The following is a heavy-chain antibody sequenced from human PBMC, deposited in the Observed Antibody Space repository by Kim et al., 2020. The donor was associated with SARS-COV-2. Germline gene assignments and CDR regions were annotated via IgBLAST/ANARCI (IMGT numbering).Heavy chain of an antibody. CDR3: AKAAGTLWYYYYYMDV. Sequence: GGSLRLSCAASGFTFSSYAMSWVRQAPGKGLEWVSAISGSGGSTYYADSVKGRFTISRDNSKNTLYLQMNSLRAEDTAVYYCAKAAGTLWYYYYYMDVWGKGTTVTVSS. J-gene: IGHJ6*03. D-gene: IGHD6-13*01. V-gene: IGHV3-23*01. CDR1: GFTFSSYA. CDR2: ISGSGGST.